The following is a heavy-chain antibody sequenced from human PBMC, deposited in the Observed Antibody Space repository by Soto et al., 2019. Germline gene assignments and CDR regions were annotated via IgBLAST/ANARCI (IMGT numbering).Heavy chain of an antibody. CDR1: GGSISSSSYY. J-gene: IGHJ6*02. D-gene: IGHD2-21*02. CDR3: ARDLWGYCGTDCYPLDV. V-gene: IGHV4-61*01. Sequence: SETLSLTCTVSGGSISSSSYYWSWIRQPPGKGLEWIGYIFYSGSTNYNPSLKSRVTISVDTSKNQFSLKLNSVTAADTAVYYCARDLWGYCGTDCYPLDVWGQGTTVTVSS. CDR2: IFYSGST.